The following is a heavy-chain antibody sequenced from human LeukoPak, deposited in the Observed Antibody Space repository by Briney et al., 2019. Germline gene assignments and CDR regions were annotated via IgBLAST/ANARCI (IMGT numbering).Heavy chain of an antibody. CDR2: IIPIFGTA. CDR1: GGTFSSYA. J-gene: IGHJ6*03. V-gene: IGHV1-69*05. D-gene: IGHD2-15*01. Sequence: SVKVSCKASGGTFSSYAISWVRQAPGQGLEWMGGIIPIFGTANYAQTFQGRVTITTDESTSTAYMELSSLRSEDTAVYYCARSRKSSGWYYYYYMDVWGKGTTVTVSS. CDR3: ARSRKSSGWYYYYYMDV.